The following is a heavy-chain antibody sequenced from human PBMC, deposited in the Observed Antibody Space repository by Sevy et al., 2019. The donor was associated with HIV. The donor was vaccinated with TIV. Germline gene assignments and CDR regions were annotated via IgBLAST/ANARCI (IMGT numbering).Heavy chain of an antibody. Sequence: GRSLRLSCAASGFTFSKYSMSWVRQAPGKGLEWVSTFSFGCGRINYADSVKGRFTISRDDSKNTLYLQMNSLRAEDTAVYYCAREGCTKPHDYWGQGTLVTVSS. CDR1: GFTFSKYS. D-gene: IGHD2-8*01. CDR3: AREGCTKPHDY. J-gene: IGHJ4*02. V-gene: IGHV3-23*01. CDR2: FSFGCGRI.